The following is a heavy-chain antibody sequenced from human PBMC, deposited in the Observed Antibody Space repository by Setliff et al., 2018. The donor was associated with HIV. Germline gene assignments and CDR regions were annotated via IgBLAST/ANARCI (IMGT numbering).Heavy chain of an antibody. CDR2: IYTSGST. CDR1: GGSMSTYY. J-gene: IGHJ4*02. CDR3: ARGEFYCGTDCYWSSFDY. D-gene: IGHD2-21*02. Sequence: SETLSLTCTVSGGSMSTYYWSWIRQPPGKGLAWIGYIYTSGSTNYNTSLRNRVTISVDTSKNHFSLRLSSVTAADTAGYYCARGEFYCGTDCYWSSFDYWGQGILVTVSS. V-gene: IGHV4-4*08.